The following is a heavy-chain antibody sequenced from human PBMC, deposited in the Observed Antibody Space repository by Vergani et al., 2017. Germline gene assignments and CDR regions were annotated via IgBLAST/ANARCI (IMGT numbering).Heavy chain of an antibody. J-gene: IGHJ4*02. CDR3: AKLNYGDYLETG. CDR2: ISGSGGST. D-gene: IGHD4-17*01. Sequence: EVQLLESGGSLVQPGGSLRLSCAASGFTFSSYAMSWVRQAPGKGLEWVSAISGSGGSTYYADSVKGRFTISRDNSKNTLYLQMNSLRAEDTAVYYCAKLNYGDYLETGWGQGTLVTVSS. CDR1: GFTFSSYA. V-gene: IGHV3-23*01.